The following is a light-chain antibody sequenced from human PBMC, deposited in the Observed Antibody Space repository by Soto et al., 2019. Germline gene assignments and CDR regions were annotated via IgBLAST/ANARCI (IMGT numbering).Light chain of an antibody. CDR2: GAS. Sequence: IVMTQSPSTLSVSPGERATLSCRASQSVRSSFLAWYQQKPGQAPSLLIYGASTRATGIPARFSGSGSGTEFTLTINSLQSEDFAVYYCQQYSNWPLTFGGGTKVDI. J-gene: IGKJ4*01. V-gene: IGKV3-15*01. CDR3: QQYSNWPLT. CDR1: QSVRSSF.